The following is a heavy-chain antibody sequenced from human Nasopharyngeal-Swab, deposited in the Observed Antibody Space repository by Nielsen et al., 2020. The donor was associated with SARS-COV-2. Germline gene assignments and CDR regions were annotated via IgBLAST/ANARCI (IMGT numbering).Heavy chain of an antibody. D-gene: IGHD4-17*01. V-gene: IGHV3-11*01. CDR3: ARDHGDYTNYYYGMDV. CDR2: ISSSGSTI. CDR1: GFTFSDYY. Sequence: GESLKISCAASGFTFSDYYMSWIRQAPGKGLEWVSYISSSGSTIYYADSVKGRFTISRDNAKNSLYLQMNSLKTEDTAVYYCARDHGDYTNYYYGMDVWGQGTTVTVSS. J-gene: IGHJ6*02.